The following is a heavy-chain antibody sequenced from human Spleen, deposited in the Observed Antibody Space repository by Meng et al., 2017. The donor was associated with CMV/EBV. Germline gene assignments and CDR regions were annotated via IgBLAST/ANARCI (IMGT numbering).Heavy chain of an antibody. V-gene: IGHV3-30*04. CDR1: GFTFSSYA. D-gene: IGHD6-13*01. CDR3: ARDRFRIGYSSSWYPYYYYGMDV. CDR2: ISYDGSNK. J-gene: IGHJ6*02. Sequence: GESLKISCAASGFTFSSYAMHWVRQAPGKELEWVAVISYDGSNKYYADSVKGRFTISRDNSKNTLYLQMNSLRAEDTAVYYCARDRFRIGYSSSWYPYYYYGMDVWGQGTTVTVSS.